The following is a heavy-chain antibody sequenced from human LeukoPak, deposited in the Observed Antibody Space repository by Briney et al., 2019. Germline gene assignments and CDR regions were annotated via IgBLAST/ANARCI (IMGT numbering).Heavy chain of an antibody. CDR1: GGSISSGGYS. J-gene: IGHJ4*02. CDR3: ARETLGGPFDY. Sequence: SETLSLTCTVSGGSISSGGYSWSWIRQPPGKGLEWIGYMYYSGSTYYNPSLKSRITISVDTSKNQFSLKLSSVTAADMAVYYCARETLGGPFDYWGQGTPVTVSS. V-gene: IGHV4-30-4*07. CDR2: MYYSGST. D-gene: IGHD2-15*01.